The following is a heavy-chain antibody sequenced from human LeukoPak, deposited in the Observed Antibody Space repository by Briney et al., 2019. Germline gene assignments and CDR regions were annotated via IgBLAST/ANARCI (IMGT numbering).Heavy chain of an antibody. CDR1: GGSISSYY. CDR3: ARDLAEGSGSYYTIGY. CDR2: IYYSGST. J-gene: IGHJ4*02. V-gene: IGHV4-59*01. D-gene: IGHD3-10*01. Sequence: SETLSLTCTVSGGSISSYYWSWIRQPPGKGLEWIGYIYYSGSTNYNPSLKSRVTISVDTSKNQFSLKLSSVTAADTAVYYCARDLAEGSGSYYTIGYWGQGTLVTVSS.